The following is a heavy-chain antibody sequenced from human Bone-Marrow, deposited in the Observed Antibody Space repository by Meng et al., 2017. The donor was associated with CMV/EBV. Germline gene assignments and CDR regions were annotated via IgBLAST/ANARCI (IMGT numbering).Heavy chain of an antibody. CDR3: ARGRSSSWSDWFDP. V-gene: IGHV1-8*02. D-gene: IGHD6-6*01. Sequence: ASVKVSCKASGGTFSSHTFSWVRQATGQGLEWMGWMNPNSGNTGYAQKFQGRVTMTRNTSISTAYMELSSLRSEDTAVYYCARGRSSSWSDWFDPWGQGTLVTVSS. CDR2: MNPNSGNT. J-gene: IGHJ5*02. CDR1: GGTFSSHT.